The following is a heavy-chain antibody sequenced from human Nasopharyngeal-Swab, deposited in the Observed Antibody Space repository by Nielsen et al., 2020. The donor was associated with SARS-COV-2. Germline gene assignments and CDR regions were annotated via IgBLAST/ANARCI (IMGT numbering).Heavy chain of an antibody. CDR1: GGSISIYY. CDR2: VYDSGST. Sequence: SETLSLTCSVSGGSISIYYWNWIRQPPGKGLEWIGYVYDSGSTKYNPSLQSRVTISVDTSKNQFSLELTSVTAADTAVYYCVIDRELGYWGQGTLVTVSS. V-gene: IGHV4-59*01. J-gene: IGHJ4*02. D-gene: IGHD1-26*01. CDR3: VIDRELGY.